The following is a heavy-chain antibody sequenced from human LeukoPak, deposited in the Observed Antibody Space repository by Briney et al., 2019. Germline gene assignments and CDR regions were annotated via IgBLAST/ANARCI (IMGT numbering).Heavy chain of an antibody. CDR1: GYTFTSYY. Sequence: ASVKVSCKASGYTFTSYYMHWVRQAPGQGLEWMGIINPSGGSTSYAQKFQGRVTMTRDTSTSTVYMELSSLRSEDTAVYYCARGRRFLEWLNWFDPWGQGTLVTVSS. CDR3: ARGRRFLEWLNWFDP. D-gene: IGHD3-3*01. J-gene: IGHJ5*02. CDR2: INPSGGST. V-gene: IGHV1-46*01.